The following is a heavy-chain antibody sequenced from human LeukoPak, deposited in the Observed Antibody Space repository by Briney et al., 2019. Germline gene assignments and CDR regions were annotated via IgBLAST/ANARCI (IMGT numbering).Heavy chain of an antibody. Sequence: ASVKVSCKASGYTFTGYYMHWVRQAPGQGLEWMGWMNPNSGNTGYAQEFQGRVTMTRDTSISTAYMELSSLTSEDTAVYYCARGLAVAGTGFWGQGTLVTVSS. CDR1: GYTFTGYY. V-gene: IGHV1-8*02. CDR2: MNPNSGNT. D-gene: IGHD6-19*01. CDR3: ARGLAVAGTGF. J-gene: IGHJ4*02.